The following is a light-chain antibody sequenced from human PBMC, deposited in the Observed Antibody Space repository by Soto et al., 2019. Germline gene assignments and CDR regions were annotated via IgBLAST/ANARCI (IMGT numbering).Light chain of an antibody. CDR2: GAF. CDR1: QSVSSNY. V-gene: IGKV3-20*01. CDR3: QQYGRSPPLT. J-gene: IGKJ4*01. Sequence: EVVLTQSPGTLSLSPGERATLSCRANQSVSSNYLAWYQQKPGQAPRLLIYGAFSRATGIPDRFSGSGSGTDFTLTISRLEPEDFAVYYCQQYGRSPPLTFGGGTKVEMK.